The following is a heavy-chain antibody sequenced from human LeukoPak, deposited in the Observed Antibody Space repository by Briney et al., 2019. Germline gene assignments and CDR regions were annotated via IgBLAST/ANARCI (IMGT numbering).Heavy chain of an antibody. CDR2: INHSGTT. V-gene: IGHV4-38-2*02. J-gene: IGHJ4*02. CDR1: GYSIRSGYY. D-gene: IGHD3-22*01. Sequence: PSETLSLTCAVSGYSIRSGYYWGWIRQTPGKGLEWIGSINHSGTTYYNPSLNSRATISVDTMKNQIFLRLRSVAAADRAVYYCARDRTPKTYYYDSRGYYFDFWGQGVLVTVSS. CDR3: ARDRTPKTYYYDSRGYYFDF.